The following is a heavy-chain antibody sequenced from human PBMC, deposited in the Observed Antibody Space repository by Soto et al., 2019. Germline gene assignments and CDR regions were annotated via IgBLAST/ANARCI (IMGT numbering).Heavy chain of an antibody. V-gene: IGHV3-23*01. CDR2: VSVDPGNT. CDR3: AKQQQLVALDY. Sequence: GGSLRLSCTASGFTLSSYPMSWVRQTPGKGLQWVASVSVDPGNTYYADSVKGRFTISRDNSKNTLYLQMNSLRAEDTAVYYCAKQQQLVALDYWGQGTLVTVSS. CDR1: GFTLSSYP. D-gene: IGHD6-13*01. J-gene: IGHJ4*02.